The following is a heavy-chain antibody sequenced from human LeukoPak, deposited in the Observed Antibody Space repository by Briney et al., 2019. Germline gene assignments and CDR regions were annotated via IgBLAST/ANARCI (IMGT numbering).Heavy chain of an antibody. J-gene: IGHJ5*02. CDR1: GFTVSSNY. Sequence: PGRSLRLSCAVSGFTVSSNYMSWVRQAPGKGLEWVSVIYSGGSTYYADSVKGRFTISRDSAKNSLYLQMNSLRAEDTAVYYCARDFSGWSVDPWGQGTLVTVSS. V-gene: IGHV3-53*01. CDR2: IYSGGST. CDR3: ARDFSGWSVDP. D-gene: IGHD6-19*01.